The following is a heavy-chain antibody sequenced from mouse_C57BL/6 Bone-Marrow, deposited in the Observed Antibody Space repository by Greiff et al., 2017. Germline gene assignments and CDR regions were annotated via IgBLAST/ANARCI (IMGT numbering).Heavy chain of an antibody. V-gene: IGHV2-2*01. J-gene: IGHJ3*01. CDR2: LWSGGRT. CDR3: ARNGGSERGFAY. Sequence: QVQLMQSGPGLVQPSQCLSIPCTVSGFSLTSYGVHWVRQSPGKGLEWLGVLWSGGRTDYNAAFISRLSISKDNSKSQVFFQMNSLQADDTAINCCARNGGSERGFAYWGQGTLVTVSA. CDR1: GFSLTSYG. D-gene: IGHD3-1*01.